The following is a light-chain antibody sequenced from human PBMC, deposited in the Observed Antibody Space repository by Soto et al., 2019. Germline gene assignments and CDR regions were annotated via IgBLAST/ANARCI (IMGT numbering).Light chain of an antibody. V-gene: IGKV3-20*01. CDR3: KHYDGSLWT. CDR2: VAS. Sequence: EIVLTQSPGTLSLSPGERATLSCRASQSISSSSLAWYQQRPGQAPRLLIYVASSRATGIQDRFSGSGSGTDFTLTISRLEPEDFAVYYCKHYDGSLWTFGQGTKVDIK. CDR1: QSISSSS. J-gene: IGKJ1*01.